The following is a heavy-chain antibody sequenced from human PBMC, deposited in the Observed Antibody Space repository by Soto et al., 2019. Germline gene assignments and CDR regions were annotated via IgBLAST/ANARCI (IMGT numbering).Heavy chain of an antibody. J-gene: IGHJ4*02. Sequence: QVQLQESGPGLVKHSQTLSLTCTVSGGSISSGDYYWSWIRQPPEKGLEWIGYIYYSGSTYYNPSIKSRFNISVDTSKNQFSLKLSSVTAADTAVYDCARLTPGYSSGWFIDYWGQGTLVTVSS. D-gene: IGHD6-19*01. CDR1: GGSISSGDYY. V-gene: IGHV4-30-4*01. CDR3: ARLTPGYSSGWFIDY. CDR2: IYYSGST.